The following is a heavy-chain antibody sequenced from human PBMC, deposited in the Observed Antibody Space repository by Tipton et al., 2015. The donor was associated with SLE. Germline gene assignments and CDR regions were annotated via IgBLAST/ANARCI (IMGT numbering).Heavy chain of an antibody. J-gene: IGHJ3*02. Sequence: SLRLSCTVSGFTFGDYWMQWVRQAPGKGLVWVSHIKGDGGEILYADSVNGRFTISRDNAKSTLYLQMNNLRAEDTAVYYCARVLPWDAFDIWGQGTLVTVSS. CDR1: GFTFGDYW. V-gene: IGHV3-74*01. CDR2: IKGDGGEI. CDR3: ARVLPWDAFDI.